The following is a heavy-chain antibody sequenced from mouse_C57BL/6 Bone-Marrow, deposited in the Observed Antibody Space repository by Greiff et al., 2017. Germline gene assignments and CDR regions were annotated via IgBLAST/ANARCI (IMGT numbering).Heavy chain of an antibody. CDR1: GYTFTSYW. V-gene: IGHV1-64*01. CDR3: ARRDYYGSSRWFAY. J-gene: IGHJ3*01. CDR2: IHPNSGST. Sequence: QVQLQQPGAELVKPGASVKLSCKASGYTFTSYWMHWVKQRPGQGLEWIGMIHPNSGSTNYNEKFKSKATLTVDKSSSTAYTQLSSLTSEDSAVYYCARRDYYGSSRWFAYWGQGTLVTVSA. D-gene: IGHD1-1*01.